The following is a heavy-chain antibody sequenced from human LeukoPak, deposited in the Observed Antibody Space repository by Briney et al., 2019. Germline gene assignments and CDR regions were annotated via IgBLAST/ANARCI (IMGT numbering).Heavy chain of an antibody. CDR1: GFTFSSYW. CDR3: ARRLSSSWYGEYFDY. Sequence: GGSLRLSCAASGFTFSSYWMHWVRQAPGKGLVWVSRIKSDESSTDYADSVKGRFTISRDNAKNTLYLQMNSLRAEDTAVYYCARRLSSSWYGEYFDYWGQGTLVTVSS. J-gene: IGHJ4*02. D-gene: IGHD6-13*01. V-gene: IGHV3-74*01. CDR2: IKSDESST.